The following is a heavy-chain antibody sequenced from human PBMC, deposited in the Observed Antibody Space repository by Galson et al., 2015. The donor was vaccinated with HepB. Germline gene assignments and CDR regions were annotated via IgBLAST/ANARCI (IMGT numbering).Heavy chain of an antibody. CDR3: ARSRGGYDGAYYYYGMDV. V-gene: IGHV1-18*01. J-gene: IGHJ6*02. CDR1: GYIYNSYG. CDR2: ITSYKGNT. D-gene: IGHD5-24*01. Sequence: SVKVSCKASGYIYNSYGISWVRQAPGQGLEWMGWITSYKGNTNYAQKFQGRVTMTTDTSTNTAYMEMRSLRSDDTAVYYCARSRGGYDGAYYYYGMDVWGQGTTVTVSS.